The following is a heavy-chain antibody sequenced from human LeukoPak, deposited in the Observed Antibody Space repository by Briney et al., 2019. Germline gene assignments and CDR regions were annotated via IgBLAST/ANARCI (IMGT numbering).Heavy chain of an antibody. CDR3: AKDLPEYGVPSGSAFDI. CDR1: GFTFDDYA. CDR2: ISWNSGSI. Sequence: GGSLRLSCAASGFTFDDYAMHWVRQAPGKGLEWVSGISWNSGSIGYADSVKGRFTISRDNAKNSLYLQMNSLRAEDTALYYCAKDLPEYGVPSGSAFDIWGQGTMVTVSS. D-gene: IGHD2-15*01. V-gene: IGHV3-9*01. J-gene: IGHJ3*02.